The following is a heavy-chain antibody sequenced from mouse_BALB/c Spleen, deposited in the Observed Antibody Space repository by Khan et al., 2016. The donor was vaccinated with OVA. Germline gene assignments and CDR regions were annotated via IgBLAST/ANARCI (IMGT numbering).Heavy chain of an antibody. CDR2: IHFSGST. CDR3: AGGFPTY. J-gene: IGHJ3*01. CDR1: GYSITSGYN. Sequence: EVQLQESGPDLVKPSQSLSLTCTVTGYSITSGYNWHWIRQFPGNKLEWMGYIHFSGSTSYNPSLKSRISITRDTSKNQFVLQLNSVTTEDTSTYYCAGGFPTYWGQGTLVTVSA. V-gene: IGHV3-1*02.